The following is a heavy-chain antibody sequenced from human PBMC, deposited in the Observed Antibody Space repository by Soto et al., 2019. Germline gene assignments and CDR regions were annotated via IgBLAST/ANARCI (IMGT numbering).Heavy chain of an antibody. CDR2: IYYSGST. V-gene: IGHV4-61*08. CDR3: ARDPGVSSSWYFDY. J-gene: IGHJ4*02. CDR1: GGCISSGGYY. D-gene: IGHD6-13*01. Sequence: SETLSLTCTVSGGCISSGGYYWSWIRQHPGKGLEWIGYIYYSGSTNYNPSLKSRVTISVDTSKNQFSLKLSSVTAADTAVYYCARDPGVSSSWYFDYWGQGTLVTVSS.